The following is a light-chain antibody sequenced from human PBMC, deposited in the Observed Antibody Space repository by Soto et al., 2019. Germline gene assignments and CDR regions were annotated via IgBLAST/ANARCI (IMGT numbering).Light chain of an antibody. J-gene: IGKJ5*01. CDR1: QRLSASD. Sequence: EIVLTQSPGTLSLYPGQRATLSCRASQRLSASDIAWYQQKPGQAPKFLIYGVSSRATGIPDRFSGSGSGTDFTLTISRLEPEDFAVYHCQQYGSSPLITFGQVTRLEIK. V-gene: IGKV3-20*01. CDR3: QQYGSSPLIT. CDR2: GVS.